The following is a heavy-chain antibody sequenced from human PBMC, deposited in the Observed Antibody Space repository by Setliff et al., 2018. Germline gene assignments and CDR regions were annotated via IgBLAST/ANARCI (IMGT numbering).Heavy chain of an antibody. V-gene: IGHV1-46*04. J-gene: IGHJ3*02. Sequence: ASVKVSCKASGYTFTNYYINWVRQAPGQGLEWMGIINPRAGTTSYAQKLQGRVTMTRDTSTNTAYMELRSLRSDDTAVYYCARDLDYQYYYETSGRDAFDIWGLGTMVTVSS. CDR1: GYTFTNYY. CDR3: ARDLDYQYYYETSGRDAFDI. CDR2: INPRAGTT. D-gene: IGHD3-22*01.